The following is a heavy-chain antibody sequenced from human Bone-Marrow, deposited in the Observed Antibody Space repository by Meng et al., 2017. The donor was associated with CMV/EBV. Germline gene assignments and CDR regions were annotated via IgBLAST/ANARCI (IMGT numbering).Heavy chain of an antibody. CDR1: GGSFSGYY. CDR3: ARGRGRTGTRGWFEP. J-gene: IGHJ5*02. D-gene: IGHD1/OR15-1a*01. V-gene: IGHV4-34*01. CDR2: INHSGST. Sequence: GSLRLSCAVYGGSFSGYYWSWIRQPPGKGLEWIGEINHSGSTNYNPSLKSRVTISVDTSKNQFSLKLSSVTAADTAVYYCARGRGRTGTRGWFEPWGQGTLVTVSS.